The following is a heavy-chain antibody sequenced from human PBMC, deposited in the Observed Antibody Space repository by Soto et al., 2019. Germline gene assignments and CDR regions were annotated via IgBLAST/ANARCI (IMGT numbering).Heavy chain of an antibody. Sequence: SETLSLTCSVSGGSISTVGHYWTWIRQPPGKGLEWIGSIYHTGSTYYSKSLRSRLTMSVDTSKSQFSLRLSSVTAADTAVYYCARANGTLTSRNCDYWGQGSLVTVYS. D-gene: IGHD1-26*01. V-gene: IGHV4-31*03. CDR2: IYHTGST. J-gene: IGHJ4*02. CDR3: ARANGTLTSRNCDY. CDR1: GGSISTVGHY.